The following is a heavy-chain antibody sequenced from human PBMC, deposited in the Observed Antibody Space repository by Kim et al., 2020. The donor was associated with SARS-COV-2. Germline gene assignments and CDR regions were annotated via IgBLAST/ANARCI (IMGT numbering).Heavy chain of an antibody. CDR3: ARHFGGNYVWGSYRSFDY. V-gene: IGHV4-39*01. J-gene: IGHJ4*02. D-gene: IGHD3-16*02. Sequence: KSRVTISVDTSKNQFSLKLSSVTAADTAVYYCARHFGGNYVWGSYRSFDYWGQGTLVTVSS.